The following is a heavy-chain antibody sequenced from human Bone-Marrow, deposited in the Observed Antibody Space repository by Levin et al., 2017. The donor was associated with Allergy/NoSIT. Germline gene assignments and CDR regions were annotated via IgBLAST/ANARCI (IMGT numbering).Heavy chain of an antibody. CDR3: ARGGGSGSYYMVRYYYYYMDV. CDR2: ISSSGSTI. D-gene: IGHD3-10*01. J-gene: IGHJ6*03. Sequence: GGSLRLSCAASGFTFSSYEMNWVRQAPGKGLEWVSYISSSGSTIYYADSVKGRFTISRDNAKNSLYLQMNSLRAEDTAVYYCARGGGSGSYYMVRYYYYYMDVWGKGTTVTVSS. CDR1: GFTFSSYE. V-gene: IGHV3-48*03.